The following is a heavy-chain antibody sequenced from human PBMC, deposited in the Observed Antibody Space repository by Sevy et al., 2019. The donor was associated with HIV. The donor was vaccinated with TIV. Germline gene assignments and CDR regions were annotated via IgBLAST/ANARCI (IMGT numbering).Heavy chain of an antibody. CDR1: GGSISSGGYY. V-gene: IGHV4-31*03. Sequence: TLSLTCTVSGGSISSGGYYWSWIRQHPGKGLEWIGSIYYSGSTFYNPSLKSRVTISVDTSKNQFSLQLSSVTAADTAVYYCARVRGWGIAXFTTDXWGQGTLVTVSS. J-gene: IGHJ4*02. CDR3: ARVRGWGIAXFTTDX. D-gene: IGHD2-21*01. CDR2: IYYSGST.